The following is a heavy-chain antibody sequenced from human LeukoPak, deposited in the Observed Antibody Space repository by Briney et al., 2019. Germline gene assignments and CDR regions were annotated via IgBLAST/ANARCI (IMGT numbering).Heavy chain of an antibody. CDR2: IYNSGST. CDR1: GGSISSYY. D-gene: IGHD2-21*02. Sequence: ETLSLTCTVSGGSISSYYWSWVRQPPEKGLEWIGFIYNSGSTNYNPSLKSRVTISIDTSKNQFSLKLSSVTAADTAVYYCARDMTAGGWFDPWGQGTLVTVSS. J-gene: IGHJ5*02. CDR3: ARDMTAGGWFDP. V-gene: IGHV4-59*01.